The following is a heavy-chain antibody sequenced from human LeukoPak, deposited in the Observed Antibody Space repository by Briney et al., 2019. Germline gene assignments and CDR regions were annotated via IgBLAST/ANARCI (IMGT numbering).Heavy chain of an antibody. D-gene: IGHD6-13*01. V-gene: IGHV1-2*02. Sequence: GESLKISCKGSGYSFTSYYMHWVRQAPGQGLEWMGWINPNSGGTNYAQKFQGRVTMTRDTSISTAYMELSRLRSDDTAVYYCARGRPAAADDYWGQGTLVTVSS. CDR1: GYSFTSYY. CDR2: INPNSGGT. CDR3: ARGRPAAADDY. J-gene: IGHJ4*02.